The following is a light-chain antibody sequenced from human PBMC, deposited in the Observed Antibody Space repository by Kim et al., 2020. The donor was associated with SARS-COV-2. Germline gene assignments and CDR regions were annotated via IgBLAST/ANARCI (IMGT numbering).Light chain of an antibody. Sequence: DIQMTQSPPSLSASVGDRVTIICRASQGINNYLAWFQQKPGKAPKSLIYGASTLHRGVPSKFSGSGFGTDFTLTISDLQPEDFASYYCQQYNGYPYTFGQGTKLEI. V-gene: IGKV1-16*02. CDR3: QQYNGYPYT. J-gene: IGKJ2*01. CDR1: QGINNY. CDR2: GAS.